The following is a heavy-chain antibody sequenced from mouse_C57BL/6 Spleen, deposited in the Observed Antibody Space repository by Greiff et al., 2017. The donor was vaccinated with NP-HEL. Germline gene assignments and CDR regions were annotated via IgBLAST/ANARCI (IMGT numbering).Heavy chain of an antibody. CDR2: IYPGSGST. D-gene: IGHD2-4*01. CDR1: GYTFTSYW. J-gene: IGHJ4*01. CDR3: ARGDDYDEGTLYAMDY. Sequence: QVQLQQPGAELVKPGASVKMSCKASGYTFTSYWITWVKQRPGQGLEWIGDIYPGSGSTNYNEKFKSKATLTVDTSSSTAYMQLSSLTSEDSAVYYCARGDDYDEGTLYAMDYWGQGTSVTVAS. V-gene: IGHV1-55*01.